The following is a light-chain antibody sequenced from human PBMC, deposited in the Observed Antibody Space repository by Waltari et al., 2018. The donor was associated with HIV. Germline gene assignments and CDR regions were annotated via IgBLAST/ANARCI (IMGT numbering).Light chain of an antibody. J-gene: IGLJ2*01. Sequence: QSALTQPASVSGSPGQSITISCTGTSSNIGATNYVSWYQQHPGQAPKLLIYDVPKRPSGVSNRFSGSKSGNTASLTISGLQAEDEADYHCCSYAGSESSEVFGGGTKLTVL. CDR3: CSYAGSESSEV. CDR2: DVP. CDR1: SSNIGATNY. V-gene: IGLV2-23*02.